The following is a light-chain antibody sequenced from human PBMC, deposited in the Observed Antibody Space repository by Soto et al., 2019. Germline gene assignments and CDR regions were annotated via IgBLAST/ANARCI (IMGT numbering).Light chain of an antibody. CDR1: QSVSSSQ. V-gene: IGKV3-20*01. CDR2: GAS. J-gene: IGKJ2*01. CDR3: QQYATSPHT. Sequence: EIVLTQSPVTLSLSPGESATLSCRASQSVSSSQVAWYQQKPGQAPRLLIYGASSRATGIPGRFSGVGSETDFTLTITRLEPEYFAEYYCQQYATSPHTFGQGTKLEIK.